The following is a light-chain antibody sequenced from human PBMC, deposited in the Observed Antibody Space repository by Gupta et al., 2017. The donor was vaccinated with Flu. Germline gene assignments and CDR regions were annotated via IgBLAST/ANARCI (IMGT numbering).Light chain of an antibody. Sequence: DIVMTQSPDSLAVSLGERATINCKSSQSVLYSSNNKNYLAWYQQKPGQPPKLLIYWASTRESGVPDRFSGSGSGTDFTLTISILQAEDVAVYYCQQYDSTPVTFGHGTKVDIK. CDR2: WAS. CDR1: QSVLYSSNNKNY. CDR3: QQYDSTPVT. V-gene: IGKV4-1*01. J-gene: IGKJ3*01.